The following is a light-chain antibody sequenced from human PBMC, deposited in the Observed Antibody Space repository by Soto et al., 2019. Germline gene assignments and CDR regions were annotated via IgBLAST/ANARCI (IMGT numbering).Light chain of an antibody. CDR3: ATWDGSLNGVV. CDR2: HSN. J-gene: IGLJ2*01. CDR1: SSNIGSNT. V-gene: IGLV1-44*01. Sequence: QPVLTQPPSASGTPGQRVTISCSGSSSNIGSNTVNWYQQLPGTAPKLLIYHSNQQPSGVPDRFSGSKYGTSASLAISGLQSEVETHYYCATWDGSLNGVVFGGGTKLTVL.